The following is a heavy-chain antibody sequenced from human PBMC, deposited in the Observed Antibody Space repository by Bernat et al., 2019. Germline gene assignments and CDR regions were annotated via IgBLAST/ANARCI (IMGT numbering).Heavy chain of an antibody. CDR3: ARAAGDGRHSFDY. Sequence: EVQLVESGGGLVQPGGSLRVSCVASVFTVSSYSMNWVRQAPGKGLEWISYISSSSSTIYYADSVKGRFTISRDNANNSLYLQMNSLRDEDTAVYYCARAAGDGRHSFDYWGQGNLVTVSS. CDR1: VFTVSSYS. V-gene: IGHV3-48*02. J-gene: IGHJ4*02. D-gene: IGHD1-26*01. CDR2: ISSSSSTI.